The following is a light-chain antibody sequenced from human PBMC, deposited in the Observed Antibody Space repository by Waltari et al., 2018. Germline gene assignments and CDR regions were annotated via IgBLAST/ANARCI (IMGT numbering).Light chain of an antibody. CDR1: SLRSYY. V-gene: IGLV3-19*01. Sequence: SSELTQDPAVSVAMGQTVRITCQGDSLRSYYASWYQQRPGQAPILVMYDKNNRPSGVPDRFSGSSSDNTASLTINWVEPGDEADYHCQLWDDTNNSGVFGGGTKLTVL. J-gene: IGLJ3*02. CDR3: QLWDDTNNSGV. CDR2: DKN.